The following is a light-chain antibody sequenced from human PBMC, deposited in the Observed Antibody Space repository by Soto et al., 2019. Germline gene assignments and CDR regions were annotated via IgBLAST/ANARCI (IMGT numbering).Light chain of an antibody. CDR2: GAS. Sequence: EIVLTQSPGTLSLSPGERATLSCRASQSVSSSYLAWYQQKPGQAPRVLIYGASSRATGIPDRFSGSGSGTDFTLTISILEPEDFAVYYCQQYGSSPPNTFGQGTKLEIK. CDR3: QQYGSSPPNT. V-gene: IGKV3-20*01. CDR1: QSVSSSY. J-gene: IGKJ2*01.